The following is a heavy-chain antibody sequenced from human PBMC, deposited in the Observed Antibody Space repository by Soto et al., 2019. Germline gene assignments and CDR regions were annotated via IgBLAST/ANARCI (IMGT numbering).Heavy chain of an antibody. Sequence: KTSETLSLTCTVSGDSIGTTHSYWAWIRQSPGKGLEWIGNIHYSGSTYYVPSLRSRVTLSVDTSKNQFSLRLTSVTAEDTAVYYCARHEGNGNVWPLDYWGQGILVTVSS. J-gene: IGHJ4*02. CDR1: GDSIGTTHSY. V-gene: IGHV4-39*01. CDR2: IHYSGST. D-gene: IGHD2-8*01. CDR3: ARHEGNGNVWPLDY.